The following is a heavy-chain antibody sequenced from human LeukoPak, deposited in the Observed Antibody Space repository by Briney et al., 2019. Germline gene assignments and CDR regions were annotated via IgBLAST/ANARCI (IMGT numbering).Heavy chain of an antibody. CDR3: ARGLNVWDY. D-gene: IGHD3-16*01. V-gene: IGHV1-46*01. CDR1: GYTFTNYY. J-gene: IGHJ4*02. CDR2: INPSGGIT. Sequence: ASVKVSCKASGYTFTNYYIYWVRQAPGQGLEWMGIINPSGGITNYAQKFQGRVTMTRDTSTSTVYMELSSLRSDDTAVYYCARGLNVWDYWGQGTLVTVSS.